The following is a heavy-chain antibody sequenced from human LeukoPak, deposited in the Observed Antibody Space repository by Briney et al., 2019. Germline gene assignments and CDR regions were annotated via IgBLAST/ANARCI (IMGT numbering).Heavy chain of an antibody. Sequence: SETLSLTCTVSGGSISSYYWSWIRQPPGKGLEWIGYIYYSGSTNYNPSLKSRVTISVDTSKNQFSLKLSSVTAADTAVYYCARDKGMAYYYYYGMDVWGQGTTVTVSS. D-gene: IGHD5-24*01. CDR2: IYYSGST. CDR3: ARDKGMAYYYYYGMDV. V-gene: IGHV4-59*12. J-gene: IGHJ6*02. CDR1: GGSISSYY.